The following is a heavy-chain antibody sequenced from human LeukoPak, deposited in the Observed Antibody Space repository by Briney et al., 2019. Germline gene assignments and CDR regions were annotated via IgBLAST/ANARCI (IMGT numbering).Heavy chain of an antibody. CDR1: GYTFTSYA. Sequence: GASVKVSCKASGYTFTSYAMNWVRQAPGQGLEWMGWINTNTGNPTYAQGFTGRFVFSLDTSVSTAYLQISSLKAEDTAVYYCASLGGDGYNPGFGPNDYWGQGTLVTVSS. D-gene: IGHD5-24*01. CDR2: INTNTGNP. J-gene: IGHJ4*02. CDR3: ASLGGDGYNPGFGPNDY. V-gene: IGHV7-4-1*02.